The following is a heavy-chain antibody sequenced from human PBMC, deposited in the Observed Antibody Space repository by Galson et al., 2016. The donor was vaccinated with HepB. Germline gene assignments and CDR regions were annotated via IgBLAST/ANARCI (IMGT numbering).Heavy chain of an antibody. CDR1: GFTFSTSA. CDR3: ATVNYLSGTHY. D-gene: IGHD3-10*01. J-gene: IGHJ4*02. V-gene: IGHV3-23*01. CDR2: IGASGVTT. Sequence: SLRLSCAASGFTFSTSAMIWVRQAPGKGLEWVSAIGASGVTTYYADSVKGRFIVSRDNSKNTVYLQMDSLRAEDTALYYCATVNYLSGTHYWGQGTLVTVSS.